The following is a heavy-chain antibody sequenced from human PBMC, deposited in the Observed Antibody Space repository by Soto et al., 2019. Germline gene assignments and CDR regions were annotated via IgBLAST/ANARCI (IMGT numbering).Heavy chain of an antibody. CDR3: ARDIAVRFDY. J-gene: IGHJ4*02. V-gene: IGHV3-48*02. D-gene: IGHD6-19*01. CDR1: GFTFSGFA. CDR2: ISSSSSTI. Sequence: GGSLRLSCAASGFTFSGFAMNWVRQAPGKGLEWVSYISSSSSTIYYADSVKGRFTISRDNAKNSLYLQMNSLRDEDTAVCYCARDIAVRFDYWGQGTLVTVSS.